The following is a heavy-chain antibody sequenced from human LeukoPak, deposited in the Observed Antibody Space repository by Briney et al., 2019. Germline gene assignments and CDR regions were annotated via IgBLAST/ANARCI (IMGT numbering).Heavy chain of an antibody. CDR1: GFTFSNNW. J-gene: IGHJ6*03. CDR3: ARDHHHRLWDDYYYYMDV. V-gene: IGHV3-7*01. D-gene: IGHD3-16*02. Sequence: GGSLRLSCAVSGFTFSNNWMSWVRQAPGKGLEWVANIKQDGSDKYYVDSVKGRFTISRDTAKNSLYLQMNSLRAEDTAVYYCARDHHHRLWDDYYYYMDVWGKGTTVTISS. CDR2: IKQDGSDK.